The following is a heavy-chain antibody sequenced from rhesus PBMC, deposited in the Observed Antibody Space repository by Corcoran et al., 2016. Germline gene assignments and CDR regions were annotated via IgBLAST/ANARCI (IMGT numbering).Heavy chain of an antibody. Sequence: QVQLQESGPGLVKPSETLSLTCAVSGGSISDDYYWSWIRQPPGKGLEWIGYSDGSGGGTNYNPSLKNRVTISIDTSKNQFSLKLSSVTAADTAVYYCARVGSWSLSFDYWGQGVLVTVSS. CDR3: ARVGSWSLSFDY. J-gene: IGHJ4*01. D-gene: IGHD6-13*01. CDR1: GGSISDDYY. V-gene: IGHV4-106*01. CDR2: SDGSGGGT.